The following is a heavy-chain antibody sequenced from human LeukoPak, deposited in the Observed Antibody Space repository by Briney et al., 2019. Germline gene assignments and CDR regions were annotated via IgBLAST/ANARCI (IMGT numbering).Heavy chain of an antibody. CDR3: AIQYYDFWSGYPRDYYYMDV. J-gene: IGHJ6*03. V-gene: IGHV1-18*01. CDR1: GYTFTSYG. D-gene: IGHD3-3*01. Sequence: ASVKVSCKASGYTFTSYGISWVRQAPGQGLEWMGWISAYNGNTNYAQKLQGRVTMTTDTSTSTAYMELRSLRSDDTAVYYCAIQYYDFWSGYPRDYYYMDVWGKGTTVTVSS. CDR2: ISAYNGNT.